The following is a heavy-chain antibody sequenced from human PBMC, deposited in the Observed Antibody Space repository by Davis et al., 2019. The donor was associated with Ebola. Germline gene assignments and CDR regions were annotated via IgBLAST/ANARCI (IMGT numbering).Heavy chain of an antibody. D-gene: IGHD1-7*01. Sequence: SETLSLTCTVSGGSISSSSYYWSWIRQPPGKGLEWIGYIYYSGSTNYNPSLKSRVTISVDTSKNQFSLKLSSVTAADTAVYYCARGSGITGTLMDVWGQGTTVTVSS. CDR1: GGSISSSSYY. CDR2: IYYSGST. J-gene: IGHJ6*02. V-gene: IGHV4-61*01. CDR3: ARGSGITGTLMDV.